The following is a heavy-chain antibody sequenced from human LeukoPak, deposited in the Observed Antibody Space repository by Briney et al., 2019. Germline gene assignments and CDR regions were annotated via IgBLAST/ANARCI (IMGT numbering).Heavy chain of an antibody. J-gene: IGHJ3*02. CDR1: GFTFSSYD. Sequence: PGGSLRLSCAASGFTFSSYDMHWVRQATGKGLEWVSAIGTAGDTYYPGSVKGRFTISRENAKNSLYLQMNSLRAGDTAVYYCARKIGTIVVVPAAKVGAFDIWGQGTMVTVSS. V-gene: IGHV3-13*01. D-gene: IGHD2-2*01. CDR2: IGTAGDT. CDR3: ARKIGTIVVVPAAKVGAFDI.